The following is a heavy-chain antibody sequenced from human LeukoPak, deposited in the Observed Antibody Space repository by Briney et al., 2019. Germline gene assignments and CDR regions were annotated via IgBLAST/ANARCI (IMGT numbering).Heavy chain of an antibody. CDR2: ISYDGSNK. D-gene: IGHD6-13*01. V-gene: IGHV3-30*18. CDR1: GFTFSSYG. CDR3: AKAAAAGPKGPYYFDY. Sequence: GRSLRLSCAASGFTFSSYGMHWVRQAPGKGLEGVAVISYDGSNKYYADSVKGRFTISRDNSKNTLYLQMNSLRAEDTAVYYCAKAAAAGPKGPYYFDYWGQGTLVTVSS. J-gene: IGHJ4*02.